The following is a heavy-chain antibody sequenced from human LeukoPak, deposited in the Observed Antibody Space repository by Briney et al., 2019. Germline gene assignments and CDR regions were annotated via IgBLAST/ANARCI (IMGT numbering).Heavy chain of an antibody. V-gene: IGHV4-34*01. CDR3: ARDLRGTSAFDI. CDR2: INRSGST. D-gene: IGHD3-9*01. Sequence: SETLSLTCAVYGGSFSGYFWSWFRQPPGKGLEWIGEINRSGSTNYNSSLSLKSRVTISVDTSKNQFSLKLSSVTAADTAVYYCARDLRGTSAFDIWGQGTMVTVSS. J-gene: IGHJ3*02. CDR1: GGSFSGYF.